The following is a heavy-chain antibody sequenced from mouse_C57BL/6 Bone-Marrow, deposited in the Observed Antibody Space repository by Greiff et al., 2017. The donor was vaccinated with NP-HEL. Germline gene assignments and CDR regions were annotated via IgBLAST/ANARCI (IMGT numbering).Heavy chain of an antibody. CDR3: ARSFAY. V-gene: IGHV2-2*01. J-gene: IGHJ3*01. CDR1: GFSLTSYG. CDR2: IWSGGST. Sequence: QVQLKESGPGLVQPSQSLSITCTVSGFSLTSYGVHWVRQSPGKGLEWLGVIWSGGSTDYNAAFISRLSISKDNSKSQVFFKMNSLQAYDTAIYYCARSFAYWGQGTLVTVSA.